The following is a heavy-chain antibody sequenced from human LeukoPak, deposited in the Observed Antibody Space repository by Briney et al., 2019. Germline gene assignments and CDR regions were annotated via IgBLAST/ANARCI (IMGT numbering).Heavy chain of an antibody. J-gene: IGHJ3*02. Sequence: PGGSLRLSCAASGFTFSSYAMSWVRQAPGKGLEWVSAISGSGGSTYYADSVKGRFTISSDNSKNTLYLQMNGLRAEDTAVYYCAKDAYYYDSSGYYRAFDIWGQGTMVTVSS. CDR1: GFTFSSYA. CDR3: AKDAYYYDSSGYYRAFDI. D-gene: IGHD3-22*01. CDR2: ISGSGGST. V-gene: IGHV3-23*01.